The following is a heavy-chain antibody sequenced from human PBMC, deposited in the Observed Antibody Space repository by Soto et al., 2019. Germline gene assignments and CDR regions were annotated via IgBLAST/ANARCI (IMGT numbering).Heavy chain of an antibody. CDR1: GGSFSGYY. CDR3: ARGRRASTFDY. Sequence: SETLSLTCAVYGGSFSGYYCSWIRQPPGKGLEWIGEINHSGSTNYNPSLKSRVTISVDTSKNQFSLKLSSVTAADTAVYYCARGRRASTFDYWGQGTLVTVSS. CDR2: INHSGST. J-gene: IGHJ4*02. V-gene: IGHV4-34*01. D-gene: IGHD1-26*01.